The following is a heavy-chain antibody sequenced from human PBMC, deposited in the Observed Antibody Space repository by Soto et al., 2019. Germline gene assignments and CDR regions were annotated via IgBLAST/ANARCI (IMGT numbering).Heavy chain of an antibody. CDR2: INPNSGGT. V-gene: IGHV1-2*04. CDR3: ARAYCSGGSCLLDY. CDR1: GYTFTGYY. D-gene: IGHD2-15*01. J-gene: IGHJ4*02. Sequence: ASMKVSCKASGYTFTGYYMHWVRQAPGQGLEWMGWINPNSGGTNYAQKFQGWVTMTRDTSISTAYMELSRLRSDDTAVYYCARAYCSGGSCLLDYWGQGTLVTVSS.